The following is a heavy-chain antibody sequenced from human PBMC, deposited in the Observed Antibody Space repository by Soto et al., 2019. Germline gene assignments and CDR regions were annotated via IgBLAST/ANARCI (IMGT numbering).Heavy chain of an antibody. V-gene: IGHV3-53*01. CDR1: GFTVSNNY. Sequence: EVQLVESGGGLIQPGGSLRLSCAVSGFTVSNNYMSWVRQAPGKGLEGVSVIYSGGYTAYGDSVKGRFTISRDNSKNTLFLQKKSRGAERRAGYYGGASPGGGGYWGQGTLVTVSS. CDR2: IYSGGYT. J-gene: IGHJ4*02. CDR3: GASPGGGGY. D-gene: IGHD3-10*01.